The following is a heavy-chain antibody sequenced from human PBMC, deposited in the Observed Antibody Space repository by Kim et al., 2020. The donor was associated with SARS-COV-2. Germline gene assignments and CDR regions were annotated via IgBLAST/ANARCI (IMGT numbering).Heavy chain of an antibody. J-gene: IGHJ4*02. CDR3: ARGVVPDY. D-gene: IGHD3-10*01. Sequence: SGSIGYADSVKGRFTISRDNAKNSLYLQMNSLRAEDTALYYCARGVVPDYWGQGTLVTVSS. CDR2: SGSI. V-gene: IGHV3-9*01.